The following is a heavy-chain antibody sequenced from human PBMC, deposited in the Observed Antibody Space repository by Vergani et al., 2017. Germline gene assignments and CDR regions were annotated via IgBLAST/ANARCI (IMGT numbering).Heavy chain of an antibody. V-gene: IGHV3-23*01. D-gene: IGHD2/OR15-2a*01. CDR3: AREERSNTSPFVGD. J-gene: IGHJ4*02. CDR1: GFTFSNSA. CDR2: ISGHGDRT. Sequence: EVHLLESGGGQVEAGGSFRLSCVASGFTFSNSAMSWVRQTSGKGLGWVSAISGHGDRTYYADSVKGRFTISRDNSKNTVYLQMNSLKAEDRATYYCAREERSNTSPFVGDWGQGTLVTV.